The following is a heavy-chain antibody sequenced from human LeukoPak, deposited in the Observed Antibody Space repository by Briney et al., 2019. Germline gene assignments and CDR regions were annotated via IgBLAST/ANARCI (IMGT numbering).Heavy chain of an antibody. D-gene: IGHD6-19*01. Sequence: ASVTVSCKASGYTFTDYYMYWVRQAPGQGLEWMGIINPSGGSTSYAQKFQGRVTMTRDTSTSTVYMELSSLRSEDTAVYYCARETFIAVGMDVWGQGTTVTVSS. CDR1: GYTFTDYY. CDR2: INPSGGST. CDR3: ARETFIAVGMDV. V-gene: IGHV1-46*01. J-gene: IGHJ6*02.